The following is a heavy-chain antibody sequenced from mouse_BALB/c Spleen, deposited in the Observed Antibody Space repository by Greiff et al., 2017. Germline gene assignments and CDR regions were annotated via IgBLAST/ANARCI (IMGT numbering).Heavy chain of an antibody. CDR2: IWAGGST. D-gene: IGHD1-1*01. J-gene: IGHJ3*01. CDR3: ARYYGGFTY. Sequence: VNLVESGPGLVAPSQSLSITCTVSGFSLTSYGVHWVRQPPGKGLEWLGVIWAGGSTNYNSALMSRLSISKDNSKSQVFLKMNSLQTDDTAMYYCARYYGGFTYWGQGTLVTVSA. V-gene: IGHV2-9*02. CDR1: GFSLTSYG.